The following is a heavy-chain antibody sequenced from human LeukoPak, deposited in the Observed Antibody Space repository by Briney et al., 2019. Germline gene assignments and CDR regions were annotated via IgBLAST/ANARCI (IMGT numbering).Heavy chain of an antibody. CDR3: VSPKYSSAWFFDY. V-gene: IGHV3-23*01. CDR1: GFTFSSYA. D-gene: IGHD6-19*01. J-gene: IGHJ4*02. CDR2: ISGSGGGT. Sequence: GGSLRLSCAASGFTFSSYAMSWVRQAPGRGLEWVSAISGSGGGTYYADSVKGRFTISRDNSKNTLYLQMNSLRAEDTAVYYCVSPKYSSAWFFDYWGQGTLVTVSP.